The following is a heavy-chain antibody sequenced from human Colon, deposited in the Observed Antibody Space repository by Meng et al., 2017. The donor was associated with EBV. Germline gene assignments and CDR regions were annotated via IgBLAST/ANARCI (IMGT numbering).Heavy chain of an antibody. CDR2: IYHSGSI. J-gene: IGHJ4*02. Sequence: QWQMRASGTGLVKPSGTLSLTCDVSGDSMRKNNWWIWVRQPPGKGLEWIGEIYHSGSINYNPSLRGRATISVDMSKKQFSLNLRSVTAADTAVYYCARTGVGLAFDYWGLGTLVTVSS. CDR1: GDSMRKNNW. D-gene: IGHD2-8*01. V-gene: IGHV4-4*02. CDR3: ARTGVGLAFDY.